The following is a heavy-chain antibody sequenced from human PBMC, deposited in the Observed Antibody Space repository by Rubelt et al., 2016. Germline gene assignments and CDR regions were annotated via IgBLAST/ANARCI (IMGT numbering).Heavy chain of an antibody. CDR3: ARVVVVPAAIRGYYYMDV. CDR2: INHSGST. V-gene: IGHV4-34*01. CDR1: GGSFSGYY. D-gene: IGHD2-2*02. J-gene: IGHJ6*03. Sequence: QVQLQQWGAGLLKPSETLSLTCAVYGGSFSGYYWSWIRQPPGKGLEWIGEINHSGSTNYNPSLKGRVTSAVDTSKNQFSLKLSSVTAADTAVYYCARVVVVPAAIRGYYYMDVWGKGTTVTVSS.